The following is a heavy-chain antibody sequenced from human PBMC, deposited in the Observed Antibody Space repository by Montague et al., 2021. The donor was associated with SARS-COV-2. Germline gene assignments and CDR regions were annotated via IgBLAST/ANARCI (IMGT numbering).Heavy chain of an antibody. V-gene: IGHV4-31*03. CDR3: ARATRITIFGVVNQFDY. D-gene: IGHD3-3*01. CDR1: GGSISSGGYY. CDR2: IYYGGST. Sequence: TLSLTCTVSGGSISSGGYYWSWIRQHPGKGLEWIGYIYYGGSTYYNPSLKSRVTISVDTSKNQFSLKLSSVTAADTAVYYCARATRITIFGVVNQFDYWGQGTLVTVSS. J-gene: IGHJ4*02.